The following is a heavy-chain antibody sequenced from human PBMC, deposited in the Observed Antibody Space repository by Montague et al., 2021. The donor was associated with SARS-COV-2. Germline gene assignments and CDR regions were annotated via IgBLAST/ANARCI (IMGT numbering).Heavy chain of an antibody. V-gene: IGHV4-59*01. J-gene: IGHJ3*02. Sequence: SETLSLTCTVSGGSISRYSWTWIRQPPGKGLEWIGYIYNSGSTNYNPSLTGRVTISVDTSKNQFSLKLSSVVAADTAVYYCARVGRGSSWYEVAFDIWGQGTMVTVSS. D-gene: IGHD6-13*01. CDR2: IYNSGST. CDR1: GGSISRYS. CDR3: ARVGRGSSWYEVAFDI.